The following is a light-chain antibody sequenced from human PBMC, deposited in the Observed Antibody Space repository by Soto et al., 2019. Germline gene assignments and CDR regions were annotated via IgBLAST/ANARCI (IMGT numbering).Light chain of an antibody. Sequence: DIVMTQSPLSLPVTPGEPASISCRSSQSLLHSNGYNCLDWYLQKPGQSPQLLIYLGSNRASGVPDRFSGSGSGTDFTLKISRVEAEDVGVYYCMQALQTHRTFGQGTKVDIK. CDR3: MQALQTHRT. CDR2: LGS. J-gene: IGKJ1*01. V-gene: IGKV2-28*01. CDR1: QSLLHSNGYNC.